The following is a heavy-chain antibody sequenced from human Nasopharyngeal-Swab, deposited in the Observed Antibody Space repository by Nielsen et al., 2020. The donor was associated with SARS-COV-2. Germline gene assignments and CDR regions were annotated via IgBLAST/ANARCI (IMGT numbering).Heavy chain of an antibody. CDR3: ARDRERTFDY. CDR1: GFTFDDYA. D-gene: IGHD6-25*01. Sequence: GESLKIFCAASGFTFDDYAMHWVRQAPGKGLEWVAVISYDGSNKYYADSVKGRFTISRDNSKNTLYLQMNSLRAEDTAVYYCARDRERTFDYWGQGTLVTVSS. CDR2: ISYDGSNK. J-gene: IGHJ4*02. V-gene: IGHV3-30-3*01.